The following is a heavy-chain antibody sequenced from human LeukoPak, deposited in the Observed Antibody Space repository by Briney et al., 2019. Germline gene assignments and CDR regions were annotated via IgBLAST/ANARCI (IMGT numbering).Heavy chain of an antibody. CDR2: IYPGDSDT. CDR1: GYSFTSYW. V-gene: IGHV5-51*01. D-gene: IGHD3-22*01. J-gene: IGHJ2*01. CDR3: ARRDEYYYDSSGYYPLDWYFDL. Sequence: GESLQISCKGSGYSFTSYWIGWVRQMPGKGLEWMGIIYPGDSDTRYSPSFQGQVTISADKSISTAYLQWSSLKASDTAMYYCARRDEYYYDSSGYYPLDWYFDLWGRGTLVTVSS.